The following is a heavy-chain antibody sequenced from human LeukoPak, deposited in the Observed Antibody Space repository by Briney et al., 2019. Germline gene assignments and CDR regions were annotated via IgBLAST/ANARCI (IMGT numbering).Heavy chain of an antibody. D-gene: IGHD2-21*02. CDR3: ARVLPSRWVVVTAGHFDY. Sequence: SETLSLTCTVAGGSISSYYWSWIRQPPGKGLEWIGYIYYSGSTNYNPALESRVTISVDTSKNQFSLKLSSVTAADTAVYYCARVLPSRWVVVTAGHFDYWGQGTLVTVSS. CDR1: GGSISSYY. J-gene: IGHJ4*02. CDR2: IYYSGST. V-gene: IGHV4-59*01.